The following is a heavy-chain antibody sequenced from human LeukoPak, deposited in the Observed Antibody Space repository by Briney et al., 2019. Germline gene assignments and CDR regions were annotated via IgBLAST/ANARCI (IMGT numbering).Heavy chain of an antibody. CDR2: IYYSGST. CDR1: GGSISSSSYY. D-gene: IGHD5-18*01. V-gene: IGHV4-39*07. Sequence: KPSETLSLTCTVSGGSISSSSYYWGWIRQPPGKGLEWIGSIYYSGSTYYNPSLKSRVTISVDTSKNQFSLKLSSVTAADTAVYYCARGLDVDTAMVQGRYFDYWGQGTLVTVSS. CDR3: ARGLDVDTAMVQGRYFDY. J-gene: IGHJ4*02.